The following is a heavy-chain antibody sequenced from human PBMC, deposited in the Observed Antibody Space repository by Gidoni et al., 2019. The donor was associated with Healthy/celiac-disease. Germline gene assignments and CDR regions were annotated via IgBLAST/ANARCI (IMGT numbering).Heavy chain of an antibody. J-gene: IGHJ6*02. CDR2: IYYSGST. V-gene: IGHV4-30-4*01. CDR3: ARDTLEGLRLGEFKNSYGMDV. CDR1: GGSISSGDYY. Sequence: QVQLQESGPGLVKPAQTLSLTCTVSGGSISSGDYYWRWIRTPPGKGLEWIGYIYYSGSTYYNPSLKSRVTISVDTSKNQFSLKLSSVTAADTAVYYCARDTLEGLRLGEFKNSYGMDVWGQGTTVTVSS. D-gene: IGHD3-16*01.